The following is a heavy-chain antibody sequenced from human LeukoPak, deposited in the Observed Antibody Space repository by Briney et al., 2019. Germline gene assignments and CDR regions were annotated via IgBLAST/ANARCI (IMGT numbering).Heavy chain of an antibody. V-gene: IGHV1-18*01. Sequence: ASVKVSCKASGYTFTSYGISWVRQTPGQGLEWMGWISAYNGNTNEAQKLQGRVTMTTDTSTSTAYMELRSLRSDDTAVYYCARDPQYSSSWYGINWFDPWGQGTLVTVSS. CDR3: ARDPQYSSSWYGINWFDP. CDR1: GYTFTSYG. J-gene: IGHJ5*02. D-gene: IGHD6-13*01. CDR2: ISAYNGNT.